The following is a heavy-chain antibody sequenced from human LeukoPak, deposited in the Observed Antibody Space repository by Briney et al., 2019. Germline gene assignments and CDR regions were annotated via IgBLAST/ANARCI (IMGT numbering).Heavy chain of an antibody. CDR1: GLTFSDYF. Sequence: GGSLRLSCAASGLTFSDYFVNWIRQAPGKGLERVSYISSSGSSTNYADSVKGRFTISRDNAKNSLYLQMNSLRAEDTAVYYCARRGNTSTGAGSFDIWGQGTMVTVSS. CDR3: ARRGNTSTGAGSFDI. CDR2: ISSSGSST. J-gene: IGHJ3*02. D-gene: IGHD1-26*01. V-gene: IGHV3-11*06.